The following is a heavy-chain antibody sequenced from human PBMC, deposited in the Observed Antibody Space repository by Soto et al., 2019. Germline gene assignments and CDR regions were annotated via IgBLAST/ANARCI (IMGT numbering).Heavy chain of an antibody. D-gene: IGHD3-10*02. CDR3: AGAVSDFDVRRYRTSYFDQ. Sequence: LSLTCTVSGASVSTGVYYWTWIRQHPGKGLEWIGYIDNSGSTYYNPSLTGRVDISVDTSKNQFSLNLQSLTAADTALYYCAGAVSDFDVRRYRTSYFDQWGQGILVTVSS. CDR2: IDNSGST. J-gene: IGHJ4*02. CDR1: GASVSTGVYY. V-gene: IGHV4-31*03.